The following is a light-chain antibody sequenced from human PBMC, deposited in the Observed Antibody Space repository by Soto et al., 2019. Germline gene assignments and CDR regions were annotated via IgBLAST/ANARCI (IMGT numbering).Light chain of an antibody. CDR3: AAWDDSLNGVV. J-gene: IGLJ2*01. Sequence: QLVLTQPPSASGTPGQRVTISCSGSSSSIGSNTVNWYQQLPGTAPKLLIYSSNQRPSGVPDRFSGSKSGTSASLAISGLQSEDEADYYCAAWDDSLNGVVFGGGTKLTVL. CDR2: SSN. V-gene: IGLV1-44*01. CDR1: SSSIGSNT.